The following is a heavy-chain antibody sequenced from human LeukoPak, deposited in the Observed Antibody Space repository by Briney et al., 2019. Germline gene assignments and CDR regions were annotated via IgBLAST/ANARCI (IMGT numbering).Heavy chain of an antibody. Sequence: GGSLRLSCAASGFTVSSNYMSWVRQAPGKGLEWVSVIYSGGSTYYADSVKGRFTISRDNSKNTLYLQMNSLRSEDTAVYYCAREVSRYRHPRHHGDPGNDAFDIWGQGTMVTVSS. CDR2: IYSGGST. J-gene: IGHJ3*02. CDR1: GFTVSSNY. V-gene: IGHV3-53*05. CDR3: AREVSRYRHPRHHGDPGNDAFDI. D-gene: IGHD1-26*01.